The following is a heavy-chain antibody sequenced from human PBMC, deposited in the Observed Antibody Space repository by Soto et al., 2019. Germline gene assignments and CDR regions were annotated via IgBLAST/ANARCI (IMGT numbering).Heavy chain of an antibody. CDR1: GGSISSYY. V-gene: IGHV4-4*07. D-gene: IGHD3-9*01. J-gene: IGHJ6*02. CDR2: IYTSGST. CDR3: ARDLGYYDILTGFPRYSGMDV. Sequence: PSETLSLTCTVSGGSISSYYWSWIRQPAGKGLEWIGRIYTSGSTNYNPSLKSRVTMSVDTSKNQFSLKLSSVTAADTAVYYCARDLGYYDILTGFPRYSGMDVWGQGTTVTVS.